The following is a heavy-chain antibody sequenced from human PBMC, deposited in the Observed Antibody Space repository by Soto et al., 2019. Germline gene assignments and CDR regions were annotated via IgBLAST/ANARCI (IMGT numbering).Heavy chain of an antibody. D-gene: IGHD2-21*02. Sequence: XETLSLTCAFYVVSFSGYYWSCIRHPPGKWLEWIGEINHSGSTNYNPSLKSRVTISVDTSKNQFSLKLSSVTAADTAVYYCARVRSKLVVVTAHGHFEYWGQGTLVIVSS. CDR3: ARVRSKLVVVTAHGHFEY. J-gene: IGHJ4*02. V-gene: IGHV4-34*01. CDR2: INHSGST. CDR1: VVSFSGYY.